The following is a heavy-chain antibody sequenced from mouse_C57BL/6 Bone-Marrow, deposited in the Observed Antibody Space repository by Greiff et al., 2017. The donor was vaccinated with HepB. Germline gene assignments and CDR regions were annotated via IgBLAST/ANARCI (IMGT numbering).Heavy chain of an antibody. V-gene: IGHV5-6*02. Sequence: EVKLVESGGDLVKPGGSLKLSCAASGFTFSGYGMSWVRQTPDKRLEWVATISSGGSYTYYPDSVKGRFTISRDNAKNTLYLQMSSLKSEDTAMYYCARHDPYYYAMDYWGQGTSVTVSS. J-gene: IGHJ4*01. CDR3: ARHDPYYYAMDY. CDR2: ISSGGSYT. CDR1: GFTFSGYG.